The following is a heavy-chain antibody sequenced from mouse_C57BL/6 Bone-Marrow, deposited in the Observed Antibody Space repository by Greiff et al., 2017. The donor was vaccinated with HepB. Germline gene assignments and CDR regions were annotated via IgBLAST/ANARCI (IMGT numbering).Heavy chain of an antibody. J-gene: IGHJ2*01. V-gene: IGHV5-16*01. D-gene: IGHD1-1*01. CDR3: AREWAGYGSSYRDY. Sequence: DVQLVESEGGLVQPGSSMKLSCTASGFTFSDYYMAWVRQVPEKGLEWVANINYDGSSTYYLDSLKSRFIISRDNAKNILYLQMSSLKSEDTATYYCAREWAGYGSSYRDYWGQGTTLTVSA. CDR1: GFTFSDYY. CDR2: INYDGSST.